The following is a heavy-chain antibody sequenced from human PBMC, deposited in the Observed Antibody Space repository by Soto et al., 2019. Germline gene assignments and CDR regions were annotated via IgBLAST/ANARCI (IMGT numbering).Heavy chain of an antibody. V-gene: IGHV3-23*01. Sequence: PGGSLGLSCAASGFTFSSYAMSWVRQAPGKGLEWVSAISGSGGSTYYADSVKGRFTISRDNSKNTLYLQMNSLRAEDTAVYYCAKMQYSSSSLSNYYYYMDVWGKGTTVTVSS. D-gene: IGHD6-6*01. CDR2: ISGSGGST. CDR3: AKMQYSSSSLSNYYYYMDV. J-gene: IGHJ6*03. CDR1: GFTFSSYA.